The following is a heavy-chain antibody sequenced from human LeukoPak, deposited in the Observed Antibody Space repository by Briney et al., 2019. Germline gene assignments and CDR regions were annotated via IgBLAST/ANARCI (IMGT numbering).Heavy chain of an antibody. CDR3: AKDQKGIQRY. Sequence: GGSLRLSCVASGFTFGKYWMSWVRQAPGKGLEWVANIKLDGSEKNYVDSVKGRFTISRDNTKNSLYLQMNSLRAEDTAVYYCAKDQKGIQRYWGQGTLVTVSS. V-gene: IGHV3-7*03. D-gene: IGHD3-10*01. CDR1: GFTFGKYW. CDR2: IKLDGSEK. J-gene: IGHJ4*02.